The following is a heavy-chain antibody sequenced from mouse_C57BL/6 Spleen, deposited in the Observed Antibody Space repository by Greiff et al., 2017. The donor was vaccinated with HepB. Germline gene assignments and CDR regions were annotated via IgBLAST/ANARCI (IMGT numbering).Heavy chain of an antibody. V-gene: IGHV1-55*01. CDR3: AVITTVVDPFDY. CDR2: IYPGSGST. CDR1: GYTFTSYW. J-gene: IGHJ2*01. Sequence: QVQLQQPGAELVKPGASVKMSCKASGYTFTSYWITWVKQRPGQGLEWIGDIYPGSGSTNYNEKFKSKATLTVDTSSSTAYMQLSSLTSEDSAVYYGAVITTVVDPFDYWGQGTTLTVSS. D-gene: IGHD1-1*01.